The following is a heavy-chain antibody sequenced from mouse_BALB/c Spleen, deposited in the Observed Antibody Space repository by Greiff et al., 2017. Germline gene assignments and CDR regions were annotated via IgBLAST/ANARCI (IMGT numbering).Heavy chain of an antibody. CDR2: ISNGGGST. V-gene: IGHV5-12-2*01. CDR3: ARHNYDYGFYAMDY. Sequence: EVQLVESGGGLVQPGGSLKLSCAASGFTFSSYTMSWVRQTPEKRLEWVAYISNGGGSTYYPDTVKGRFTISRDNAKNTLYLQMSSLKSEDTAMYYCARHNYDYGFYAMDYWGQGTSVTVSS. CDR1: GFTFSSYT. D-gene: IGHD2-4*01. J-gene: IGHJ4*01.